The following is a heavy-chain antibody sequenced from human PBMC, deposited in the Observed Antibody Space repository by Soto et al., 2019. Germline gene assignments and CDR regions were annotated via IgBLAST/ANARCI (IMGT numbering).Heavy chain of an antibody. CDR3: TRGITIFGVVPRPFGMDV. CDR2: IRSKAYGGTT. Sequence: EVQLVESGGGLVQPGRSLRLSCTASGFTFGDYAMSWVRQAPGKGLEWVGFIRSKAYGGTTEYAASVKGRFTISSDDSKSIAYLQMNSLKTEDTAVYYCTRGITIFGVVPRPFGMDVWGQGTTVTVSS. CDR1: GFTFGDYA. V-gene: IGHV3-49*04. J-gene: IGHJ6*02. D-gene: IGHD3-3*01.